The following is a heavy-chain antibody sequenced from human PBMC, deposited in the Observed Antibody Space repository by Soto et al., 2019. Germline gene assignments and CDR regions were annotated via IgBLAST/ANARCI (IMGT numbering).Heavy chain of an antibody. CDR3: ARDRYVVGRYDAFDI. CDR2: IIPIFGTA. CDR1: GGTFSSYA. V-gene: IGHV1-69*06. J-gene: IGHJ3*02. Sequence: QVQLVQSGAEVKKPGSSVKVSCKASGGTFSSYAISWVRQAPGQGLEWMGGIIPIFGTAHYAQKFQGRVTITGDKYTSTGYVELSSLRSEDTAVYYCARDRYVVGRYDAFDIWGQGTMVIVS. D-gene: IGHD1-26*01.